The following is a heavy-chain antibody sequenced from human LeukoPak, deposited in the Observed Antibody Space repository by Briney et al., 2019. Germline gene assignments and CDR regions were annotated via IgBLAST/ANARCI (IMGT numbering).Heavy chain of an antibody. D-gene: IGHD2-8*01. Sequence: GGSLRLSCAASGFTFSSYALHWVRQAPGKGLEWVAVISFDGSSKYYADSVKGRFTISRDNSKNTLYLQMNSLRAEDTAVYYCAKDVYAYYYYGMDVWGQGTTVTVSS. CDR1: GFTFSSYA. J-gene: IGHJ6*02. CDR2: ISFDGSSK. V-gene: IGHV3-30*04. CDR3: AKDVYAYYYYGMDV.